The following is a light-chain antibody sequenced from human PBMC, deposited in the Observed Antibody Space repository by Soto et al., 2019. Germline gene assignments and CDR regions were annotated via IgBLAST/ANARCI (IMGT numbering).Light chain of an antibody. V-gene: IGLV1-40*01. Sequence: QPVLTQPPSVSGAPGQRVTVSCTGSSSNIGAGYDVHWYQQLPGTAPKLLIYGNNNRPSGVPDRVSGSKSGTSASLAITGLQAEDEADYYCQSYDSTLSGVVFGGGTKLTVL. CDR3: QSYDSTLSGVV. J-gene: IGLJ2*01. CDR1: SSNIGAGYD. CDR2: GNN.